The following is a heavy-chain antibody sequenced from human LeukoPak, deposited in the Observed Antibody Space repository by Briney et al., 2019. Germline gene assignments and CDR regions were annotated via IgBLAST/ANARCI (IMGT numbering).Heavy chain of an antibody. CDR2: INHSGST. D-gene: IGHD3-3*01. CDR3: ARGQYYDFWSGSYYYYYGMDV. J-gene: IGHJ6*02. V-gene: IGHV4-34*01. Sequence: SETLSLTCAVYGGSFSGYYWSWIRQPPGEGLEWIGEINHSGSTNYDPSLKSRVTISVDTSKNQFSLKLSSVTAADTAVYYCARGQYYDFWSGSYYYYYGMDVWGQGTTVTVSS. CDR1: GGSFSGYY.